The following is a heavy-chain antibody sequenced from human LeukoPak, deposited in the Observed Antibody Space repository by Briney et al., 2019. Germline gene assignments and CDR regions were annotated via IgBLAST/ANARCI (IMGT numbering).Heavy chain of an antibody. Sequence: GGSLRLSCAASRFTFSSYWMSWVRQAPGKGLEWVANIKQDGSEKYYVDSVKGRFTISRDNAKNSLYLQMNSLRDEDTALYYCAKDLRYSGSYLFDCWGQGTLVTVSS. J-gene: IGHJ4*02. CDR2: IKQDGSEK. D-gene: IGHD1-26*01. CDR3: AKDLRYSGSYLFDC. CDR1: RFTFSSYW. V-gene: IGHV3-7*03.